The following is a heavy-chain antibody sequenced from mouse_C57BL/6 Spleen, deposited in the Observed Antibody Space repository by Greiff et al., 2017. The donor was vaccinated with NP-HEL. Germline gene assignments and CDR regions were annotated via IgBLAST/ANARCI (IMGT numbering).Heavy chain of an antibody. D-gene: IGHD2-1*01. J-gene: IGHJ4*01. Sequence: EVQGVESGAELVRPGASVKLSCTASGFNIKDDYMHWVKQRPEQGLEWIGWIDPENGDTEYASKFQGKATITADTSSNTAYLQLSSLTSEDTAVYYCTTLFYYGYDAMDYWGQGTSVTVSS. CDR2: IDPENGDT. CDR3: TTLFYYGYDAMDY. V-gene: IGHV14-4*01. CDR1: GFNIKDDY.